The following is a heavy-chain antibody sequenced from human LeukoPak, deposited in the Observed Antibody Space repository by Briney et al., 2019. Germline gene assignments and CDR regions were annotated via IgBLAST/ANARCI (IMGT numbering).Heavy chain of an antibody. CDR1: GFSFSSYG. Sequence: GRSLRLSCAASGFSFSSYGMHWVRQAPGKGLECAAVIWYDGSNKYYVDSVKGRFTISRDNSKNTLYLQMNSLRAEDTTVYYCAKDRHVYDICSDYWGQGTPGTVSS. J-gene: IGHJ4*02. CDR3: AKDRHVYDICSDY. CDR2: IWYDGSNK. D-gene: IGHD2-8*01. V-gene: IGHV3-33*06.